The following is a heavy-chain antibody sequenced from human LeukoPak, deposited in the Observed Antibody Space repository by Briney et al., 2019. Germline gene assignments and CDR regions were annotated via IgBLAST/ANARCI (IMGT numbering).Heavy chain of an antibody. CDR2: VSYDGSNK. Sequence: GGSLRLSCAASGFTFSNAWMNWVRQAPGKGLEWVAVVSYDGSNKYYADSVKGRFTISRDNSKNTLYLQMNSLRAEDTAVYYCARASGYYVAGDFDYWGQGTLVTVSS. V-gene: IGHV3-30-3*01. D-gene: IGHD3-10*02. CDR1: GFTFSNAW. J-gene: IGHJ4*02. CDR3: ARASGYYVAGDFDY.